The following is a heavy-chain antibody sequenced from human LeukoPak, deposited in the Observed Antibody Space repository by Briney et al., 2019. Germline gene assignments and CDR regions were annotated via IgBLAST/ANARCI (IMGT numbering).Heavy chain of an antibody. Sequence: GGSLRLSCVAFGFLFSSYWMNWVRQAPGKGLVWVSRINSDGSSTSYADSVKGRFTISRDNAKNTLFLQMNSLRAEDTAVYYCARGPGAFDIWGQGTMVTVSS. CDR3: ARGPGAFDI. CDR1: GFLFSSYW. CDR2: INSDGSST. V-gene: IGHV3-74*01. D-gene: IGHD2-2*01. J-gene: IGHJ3*02.